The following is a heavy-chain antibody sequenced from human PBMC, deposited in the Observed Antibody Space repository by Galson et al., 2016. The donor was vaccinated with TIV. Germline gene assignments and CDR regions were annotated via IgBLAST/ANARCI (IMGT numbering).Heavy chain of an antibody. V-gene: IGHV1-46*01. CDR2: MNPDSGTT. CDR3: ARDYRIMSTTTLDL. D-gene: IGHD2-2*01. Sequence: SVKVSCKASGGTLSTYTISWVRQAPGQGLEWMGIMNPDSGTTTYAQKFQGRITMTRDTSTSTSYMEVRSLRSEDTAVYFCARDYRIMSTTTLDLWGQGTLVTVSS. CDR1: GGTLSTYT. J-gene: IGHJ4*01.